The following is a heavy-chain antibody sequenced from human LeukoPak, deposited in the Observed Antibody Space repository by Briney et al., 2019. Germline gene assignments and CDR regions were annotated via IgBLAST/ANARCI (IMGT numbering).Heavy chain of an antibody. V-gene: IGHV1-2*02. CDR3: VRESTGDLSFDH. Sequence: GASVTVSFKASVYTFTVYYMHWVRQAPGQGLEWMGWINPNGGGTNYAQKFLGRVTMTRDMSISTGYMELSSLRSDDTAVYYCVRESTGDLSFDHWGQGTLVTVSS. D-gene: IGHD3-10*01. J-gene: IGHJ4*02. CDR2: INPNGGGT. CDR1: VYTFTVYY.